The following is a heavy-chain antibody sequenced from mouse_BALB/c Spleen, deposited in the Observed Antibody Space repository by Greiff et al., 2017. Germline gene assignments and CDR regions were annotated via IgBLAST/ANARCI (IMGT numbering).Heavy chain of an antibody. CDR3: ASSHYYGYGAY. V-gene: IGHV5-17*02. D-gene: IGHD1-2*01. CDR2: ISSGSSTI. Sequence: EVKLVESGGGLVQPGGSRKLSCAASGFTFSSFGMHWVRQAPEKGLEWVAYISSGSSTIYYADTVKGRFTISRDNPKNTLFLQMTSLRSEDTAMYYCASSHYYGYGAYWGQGTLVTVSA. CDR1: GFTFSSFG. J-gene: IGHJ3*01.